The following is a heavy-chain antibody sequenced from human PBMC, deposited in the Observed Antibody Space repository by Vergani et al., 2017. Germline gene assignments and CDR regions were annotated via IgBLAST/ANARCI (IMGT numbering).Heavy chain of an antibody. V-gene: IGHV5-51*01. J-gene: IGHJ4*02. CDR2: IYPGDSDT. Sequence: EVQLVQSGAEVKTPGASLKISCKGSGYSFTSYWIGWVRQMPGKGLEWMGIIYPGDSDTRYSPSFQGQVTISADKSSSTAYLQWSSLKASDTAMYYCARQVLSQQPHWEFDYGGQGTLVTVSS. CDR3: ARQVLSQQPHWEFDY. CDR1: GYSFTSYW. D-gene: IGHD6-13*01.